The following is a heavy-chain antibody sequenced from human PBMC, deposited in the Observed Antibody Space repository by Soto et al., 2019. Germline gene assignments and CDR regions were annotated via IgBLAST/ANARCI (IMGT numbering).Heavy chain of an antibody. J-gene: IGHJ4*02. CDR2: INHSGST. D-gene: IGHD6-13*01. CDR1: GGSFSGYY. Sequence: SETLSLTCAVYGGSFSGYYWSWIRQLPGKGLEWIGEINHSGSTNYNPSLKSRVTISVDTSKNQFSLKLSSVTAADTAVYYCASAEAAAGQRGHYYFDYWGQGTLVTVSS. V-gene: IGHV4-34*01. CDR3: ASAEAAAGQRGHYYFDY.